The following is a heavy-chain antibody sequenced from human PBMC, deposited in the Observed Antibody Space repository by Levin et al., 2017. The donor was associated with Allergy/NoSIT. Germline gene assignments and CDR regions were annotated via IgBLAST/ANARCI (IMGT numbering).Heavy chain of an antibody. J-gene: IGHJ6*03. V-gene: IGHV5-51*01. CDR3: ARRGTRDYYYYMDV. CDR1: GYSFTSYW. D-gene: IGHD1-1*01. CDR2: IYPGDSDT. Sequence: PPASVKVSCQGSGYSFTSYWIGWVRQMPGKGLEWMGIIYPGDSDTRYSPSFQGQVTISADKSISTAYLQWSSLKASDTAIYYCARRGTRDYYYYMDVWGKGTTVTVSS.